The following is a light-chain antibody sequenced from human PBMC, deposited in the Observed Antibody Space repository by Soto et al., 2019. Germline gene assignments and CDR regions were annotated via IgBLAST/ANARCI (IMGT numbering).Light chain of an antibody. CDR3: ISFAGSNNFGV. Sequence: QSVLTQPPSASGSPGQSVTISCTGTSSDFGGYNYVSWYQQHPGKAPKLMIFEVSKRPSGVPDRFSGSKSGNTASLTVSGLQAEDEADYYCISFAGSNNFGVFGTGTKVTVL. V-gene: IGLV2-8*01. J-gene: IGLJ1*01. CDR2: EVS. CDR1: SSDFGGYNY.